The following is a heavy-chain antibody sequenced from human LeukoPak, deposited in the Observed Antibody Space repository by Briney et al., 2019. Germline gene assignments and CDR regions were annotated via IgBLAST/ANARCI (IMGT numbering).Heavy chain of an antibody. D-gene: IGHD5-12*01. J-gene: IGHJ4*02. Sequence: GGSLRLSCAASGLTVSSNYMSWVRQAPGKGLEWVSVIYSGGSTYYADSVKGRFTISRDSSKNTLYLQMNSLRAEDTAVYYCARAGGYSGYDGYFDYRGQGTLVTVSS. V-gene: IGHV3-53*01. CDR2: IYSGGST. CDR3: ARAGGYSGYDGYFDY. CDR1: GLTVSSNY.